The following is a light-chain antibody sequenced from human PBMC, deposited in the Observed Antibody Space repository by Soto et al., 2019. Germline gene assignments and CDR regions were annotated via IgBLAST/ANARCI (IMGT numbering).Light chain of an antibody. CDR1: SSNIGVSFD. CDR3: SSYAGSNNLV. Sequence: QPVLTQPPSLSGAPGQRLTISCTGSSSNIGVSFDVHWYQQHPGKAPKLMIYEVSKRPSGVPDRFSGSKSGNTASLTVSGLQAEDEADYYCSSYAGSNNLVFGGGTKLTVL. CDR2: EVS. J-gene: IGLJ2*01. V-gene: IGLV2-8*01.